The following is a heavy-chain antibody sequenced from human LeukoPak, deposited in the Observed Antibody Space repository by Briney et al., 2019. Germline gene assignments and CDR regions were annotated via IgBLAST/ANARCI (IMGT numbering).Heavy chain of an antibody. CDR2: ISAYNGNT. Sequence: ASVKVSCKASGYTFTSYGISWVRQAPGQGLEWMGWISAYNGNTNYAQKFQGRVTMTRDTSISTAYMELSRLRSDDTAVYYCARDPVGYSGYDDYWGQGTLVTVSS. J-gene: IGHJ4*02. CDR3: ARDPVGYSGYDDY. CDR1: GYTFTSYG. V-gene: IGHV1-18*01. D-gene: IGHD5-12*01.